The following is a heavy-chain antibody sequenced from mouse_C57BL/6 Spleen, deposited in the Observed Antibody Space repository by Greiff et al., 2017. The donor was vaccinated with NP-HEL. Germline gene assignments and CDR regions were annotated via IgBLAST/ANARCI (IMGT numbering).Heavy chain of an antibody. D-gene: IGHD1-2*01. CDR3: TRGVYGSGYFDD. Sequence: VQLQQPGAELVKPGSSVKLSCKASGYTFTSYWMHWVKQRPIQGLEWIGNIDPSDSETHYNQKFKDKATLTVDKSSSTAYMQLRSLTSEDSAVYYCTRGVYGSGYFDDWGTGTTVTVSS. J-gene: IGHJ1*03. CDR1: GYTFTSYW. V-gene: IGHV1-52*01. CDR2: IDPSDSET.